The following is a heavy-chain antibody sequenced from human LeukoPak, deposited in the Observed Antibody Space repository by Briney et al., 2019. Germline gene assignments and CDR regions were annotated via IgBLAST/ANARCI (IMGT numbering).Heavy chain of an antibody. J-gene: IGHJ6*03. CDR3: ARGGGYYFGYYYYMDV. D-gene: IGHD3-22*01. V-gene: IGHV4-34*01. CDR1: GGSFSGYY. Sequence: SETLSLTCAVYGGSFSGYYWSWIRQPPGKGLEWIGEINHSGSTNYNPSLKSRVTISLDTSKNQFSLKLSSVTAADTAVYYCARGGGYYFGYYYYMDVWGKGTTVTISS. CDR2: INHSGST.